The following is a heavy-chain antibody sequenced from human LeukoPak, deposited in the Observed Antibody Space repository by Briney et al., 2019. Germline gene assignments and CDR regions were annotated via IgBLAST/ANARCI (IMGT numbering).Heavy chain of an antibody. Sequence: SETLSLTCAVYGGSFSGYYWSWIRQPPGKGLEWIGEINHSGSTNYNPSLKSRVTISVDTSKNQFSLKLSSVTAADTAVYYCARGPLYYYYGVDVWGQGTTVTVSS. D-gene: IGHD3-16*02. CDR1: GGSFSGYY. V-gene: IGHV4-34*01. CDR3: ARGPLYYYYGVDV. J-gene: IGHJ6*02. CDR2: INHSGST.